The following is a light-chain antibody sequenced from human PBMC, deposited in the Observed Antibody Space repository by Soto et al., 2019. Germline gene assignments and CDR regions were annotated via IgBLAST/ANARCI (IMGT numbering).Light chain of an antibody. Sequence: DIQMTQSPSSLSASVEDRVTITCRASQGIRHYLAWYQQKPGKVPKLLIYEASNLQSGVPSRFRGGGSGTAFTLTISSLQPEDVATYYCQNFDSAPQTFGQGTKVEIK. CDR3: QNFDSAPQT. V-gene: IGKV1-27*01. CDR1: QGIRHY. J-gene: IGKJ1*01. CDR2: EAS.